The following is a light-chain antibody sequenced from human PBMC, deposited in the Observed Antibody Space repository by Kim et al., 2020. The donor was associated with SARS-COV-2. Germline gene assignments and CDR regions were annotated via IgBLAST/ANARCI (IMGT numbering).Light chain of an antibody. V-gene: IGKV3-15*01. CDR2: GAS. CDR1: QSVTYK. Sequence: VSPGERATLSCRASQSVTYKLAWYQQKPGQAPRLLINGASTRASGIPARFSGGGSGTEFTLTISGLQSEDFAFYYCQQYNDWPLTFGGGTKVDIK. CDR3: QQYNDWPLT. J-gene: IGKJ4*01.